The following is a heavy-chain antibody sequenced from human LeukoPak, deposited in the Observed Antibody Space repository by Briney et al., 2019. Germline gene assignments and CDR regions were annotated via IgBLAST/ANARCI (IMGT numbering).Heavy chain of an antibody. CDR3: ARDDGYYDSSGSLDY. J-gene: IGHJ4*02. Sequence: GGSLRLSCAASGFTFNSYAMHWVRQAPGKGLEWVAVISYDGNKKYYADSVKGQFTISGDTSKNKVFVQTNSLSAEDTAVYYCARDDGYYDSSGSLDYWGQGTLVTVSS. D-gene: IGHD3-22*01. CDR1: GFTFNSYA. CDR2: ISYDGNKK. V-gene: IGHV3-30-3*01.